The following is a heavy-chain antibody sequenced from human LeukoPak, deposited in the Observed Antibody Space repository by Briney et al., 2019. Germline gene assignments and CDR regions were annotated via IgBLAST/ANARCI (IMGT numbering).Heavy chain of an antibody. CDR1: GYTFTSYA. V-gene: IGHV1-3*01. Sequence: GASVKVSCKASGYTFTSYAMHWVRQAPGQRLEWMGWINAGNGNTKYSQKFQGRVTITRDTSASTAYMELSSLRSEDTAVYYCARGEPRRYCSGGSCYSEVQRPDRYYYYGMDVWGQGTTVTVSS. D-gene: IGHD2-15*01. CDR2: INAGNGNT. CDR3: ARGEPRRYCSGGSCYSEVQRPDRYYYYGMDV. J-gene: IGHJ6*02.